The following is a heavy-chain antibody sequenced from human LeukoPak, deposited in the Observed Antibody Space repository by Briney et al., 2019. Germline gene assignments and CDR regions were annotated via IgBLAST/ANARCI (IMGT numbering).Heavy chain of an antibody. Sequence: SETLSLTCTVSGGSISSSNYWWSWIRQHPGKGLEWIGYIYYSGSTNYNPSLKSRVTISVDTSKNQFSLKLSSVTAADTAVYYCARKKYYYDSSGVDYWGQGTLVTVSS. CDR3: ARKKYYYDSSGVDY. D-gene: IGHD3-22*01. CDR1: GGSISSSNYW. V-gene: IGHV4-61*05. J-gene: IGHJ4*02. CDR2: IYYSGST.